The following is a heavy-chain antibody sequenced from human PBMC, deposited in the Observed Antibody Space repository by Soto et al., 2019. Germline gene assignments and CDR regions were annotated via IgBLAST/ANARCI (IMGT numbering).Heavy chain of an antibody. V-gene: IGHV1-3*01. D-gene: IGHD3-10*01. J-gene: IGHJ5*02. Sequence: QVQLVQSGAEVKKPGASVKVSCKASGYTFTNYAMHWVRQAPGQRLEWMGWINAGNGNTKYSQKFQGRVTITRDTSASTAYMELTSLRSEDTAVYYCGRGSGLNCFDPWGQGTLVTVSS. CDR2: INAGNGNT. CDR3: GRGSGLNCFDP. CDR1: GYTFTNYA.